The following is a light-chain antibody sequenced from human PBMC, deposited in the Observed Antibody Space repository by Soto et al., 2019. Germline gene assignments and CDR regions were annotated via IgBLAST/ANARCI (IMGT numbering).Light chain of an antibody. CDR1: PSISSW. J-gene: IGKJ4*01. Sequence: DIQMTQSPSTLSASVGDRITITCRASPSISSWLAWYQQKPGKAPNLLIYKASSLESGVPSRFSGSGSGTEFTLTISSLQPDDFATYYCQLYNSYSLTFGGGTKVEIK. V-gene: IGKV1-5*03. CDR2: KAS. CDR3: QLYNSYSLT.